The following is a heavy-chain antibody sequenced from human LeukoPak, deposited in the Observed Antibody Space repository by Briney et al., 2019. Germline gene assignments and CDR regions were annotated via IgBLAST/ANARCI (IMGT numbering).Heavy chain of an antibody. V-gene: IGHV3-7*01. J-gene: IGHJ4*01. CDR1: GFTFSSYW. CDR3: ARDSFTGYGDYPTPVDY. Sequence: GGSLRLSCAASGFTFSSYWMSWVRQAPGKGLEWVANIKQDGSEKYYVDSVKGRFTISRDNAKNSLYLQMNSLRAEDTAVYYCARDSFTGYGDYPTPVDYWGQEPWSPSPQ. D-gene: IGHD4-17*01. CDR2: IKQDGSEK.